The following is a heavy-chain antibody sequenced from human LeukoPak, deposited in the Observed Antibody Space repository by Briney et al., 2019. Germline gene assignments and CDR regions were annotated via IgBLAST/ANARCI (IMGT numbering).Heavy chain of an antibody. CDR2: INPNSGGT. J-gene: IGHJ3*02. CDR1: GYTFTGYY. V-gene: IGHV1-2*02. D-gene: IGHD4-17*01. CDR3: ARDVDYGDLAYAFDI. Sequence: ASVKVSCKASGYTFTGYYMHWVRQAPGQGLEWMGWINPNSGGTNYAQKFQGRATMTRDTSISTAYMELSRLRSDDTAVYYCARDVDYGDLAYAFDIWGQGTMVTVSS.